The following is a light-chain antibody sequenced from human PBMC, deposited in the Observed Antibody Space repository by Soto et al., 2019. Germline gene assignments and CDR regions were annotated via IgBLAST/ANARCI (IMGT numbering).Light chain of an antibody. V-gene: IGLV1-40*01. CDR1: SSNIGAGYD. Sequence: QSVLTQPPSVSGAPGQRVTISCTGSSSNIGAGYDVHWYQQLPGTAPKLLIYGNSNRPSGVPDRFSGSKSGTSASLDITGLQAEDEADYYCQSYYSSLSGSRVFGGGTKLTVL. CDR2: GNS. J-gene: IGLJ2*01. CDR3: QSYYSSLSGSRV.